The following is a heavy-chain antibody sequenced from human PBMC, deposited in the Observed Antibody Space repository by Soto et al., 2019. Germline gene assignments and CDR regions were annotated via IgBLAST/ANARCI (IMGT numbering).Heavy chain of an antibody. V-gene: IGHV1-3*01. D-gene: IGHD2-15*01. J-gene: IGHJ5*02. CDR2: INPDNGNT. CDR3: ARGIATGQLDP. CDR1: GYTFTRYT. Sequence: ASVKVSCKASGYTFTRYTMNWVRQAPGQRLEWMGWINPDNGNTKSSQKFQDRVIITRDTSASTAYMDLSSLRSEDTAVYYCARGIATGQLDPWGQGTPVTVSS.